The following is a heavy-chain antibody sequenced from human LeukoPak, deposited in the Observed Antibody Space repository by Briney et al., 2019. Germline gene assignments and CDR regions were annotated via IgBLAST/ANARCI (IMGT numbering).Heavy chain of an antibody. Sequence: ASVKVSCKASGYTFTSYDINWVRQATGQGLEWMGWMNPNSGNTGYAQKFQGRVTITRNTSISTAYMELSSLRSEDTAVYYCATDRSYYDSSGYPLGAFDIWGQGTMVTVSS. D-gene: IGHD3-22*01. J-gene: IGHJ3*02. CDR2: MNPNSGNT. CDR1: GYTFTSYD. V-gene: IGHV1-8*03. CDR3: ATDRSYYDSSGYPLGAFDI.